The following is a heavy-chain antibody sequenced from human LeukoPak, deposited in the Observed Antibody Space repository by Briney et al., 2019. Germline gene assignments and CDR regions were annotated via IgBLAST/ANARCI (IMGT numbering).Heavy chain of an antibody. J-gene: IGHJ4*02. CDR1: GFTVSSNY. CDR2: IYSGGST. CDR3: ARDRARVGWSFDY. D-gene: IGHD6-19*01. V-gene: IGHV3-53*01. Sequence: GGSLRLSRAASGFTVSSNYMSWVRQAPGKGLEWVSVIYSGGSTYYADSVKGRFTISRDNSKNTLYLQMNSLRAEDTAVYYCARDRARVGWSFDYWGQGTLVTVSS.